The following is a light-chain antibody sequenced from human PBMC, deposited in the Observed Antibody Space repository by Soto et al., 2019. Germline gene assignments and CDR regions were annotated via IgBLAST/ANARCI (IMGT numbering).Light chain of an antibody. CDR2: AAS. CDR1: QSISSY. CDR3: QQYNEWPWT. Sequence: DIQMTQSPSSLSPSVGDRVTITCRASQSISSYLNWYQQKPGKAPKXLIYAASSLQSGVPSRFSGSGSGTGLTITISSLQSEDCELYDGQQYNEWPWTFGQGTKVDIK. V-gene: IGKV1-39*01. J-gene: IGKJ1*01.